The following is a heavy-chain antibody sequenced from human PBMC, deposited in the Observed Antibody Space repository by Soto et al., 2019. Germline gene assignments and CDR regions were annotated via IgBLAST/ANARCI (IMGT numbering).Heavy chain of an antibody. CDR3: ARDRRGMAAPGGGMDV. D-gene: IGHD6-13*01. Sequence: QVRLVQSGAEVKKPGASVKVSCKSSGYIFTSYRINWVRQAPGQGPEWLGWITADNGNTDYPQKLQGRVTMTTDTSTQPAYLELRSMTSGDTAVYYWARDRRGMAAPGGGMDVWGQGPTVAVTS. CDR2: ITADNGNT. CDR1: GYIFTSYR. J-gene: IGHJ6*02. V-gene: IGHV1-18*01.